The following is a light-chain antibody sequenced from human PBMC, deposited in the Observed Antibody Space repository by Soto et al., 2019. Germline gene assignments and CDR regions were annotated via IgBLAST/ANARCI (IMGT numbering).Light chain of an antibody. CDR3: QRYNSYQWP. CDR1: QSISTW. CDR2: DAS. V-gene: IGKV1-5*01. J-gene: IGKJ1*01. Sequence: DIQMTQSPSTLSASVGDRVTITCRASQSISTWLAWYQQKPGKAPKFLIYDASSLESGVPSRFSGSGSGTEFTLTISSLQPDDFATYYCQRYNSYQWPFGQGTKVEIK.